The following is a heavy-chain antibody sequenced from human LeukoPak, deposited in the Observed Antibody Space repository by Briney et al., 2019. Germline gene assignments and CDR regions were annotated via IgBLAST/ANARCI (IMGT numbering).Heavy chain of an antibody. V-gene: IGHV3-66*02. CDR1: GFTVSSNY. Sequence: GGSLRLSCAASGFTVSSNYMSWVRQAPGKGLEWVSIIYSGGSTYYTDSVKGRFTISRDNSKNTLYLHVNSLRAEDTAVYYCARSSRSSRRFDPWGQGTLVTVSS. CDR2: IYSGGST. D-gene: IGHD6-13*01. J-gene: IGHJ5*02. CDR3: ARSSRSSRRFDP.